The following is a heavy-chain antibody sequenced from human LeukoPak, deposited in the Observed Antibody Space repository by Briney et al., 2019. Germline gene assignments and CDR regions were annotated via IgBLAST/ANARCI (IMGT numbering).Heavy chain of an antibody. CDR1: GGTFISYA. CDR3: AKGYCSSTNCYTGTGWFDP. CDR2: IIPIFGTA. D-gene: IGHD2-2*02. J-gene: IGHJ5*02. Sequence: SVKVSCQASGGTFISYAISWVRQAPGQGLEWMGGIIPIFGTANYAQKFQGRVTITAHESTSTAYMELSSLRSEDTAVYYCAKGYCSSTNCYTGTGWFDPWGRGTLVTVSS. V-gene: IGHV1-69*01.